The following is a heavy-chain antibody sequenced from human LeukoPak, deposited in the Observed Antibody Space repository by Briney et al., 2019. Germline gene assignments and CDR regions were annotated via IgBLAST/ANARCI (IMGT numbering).Heavy chain of an antibody. V-gene: IGHV3-23*01. CDR3: AKITDIVVVPAAASAYFDY. J-gene: IGHJ4*02. CDR1: GFTFSSYA. Sequence: PGGSLRLSCAASGFTFSSYAMSWVRQAPGKGLEWVSAISGSGGSTYYADSVKGRFTISRDNSKNTLYLQMNSLRAEDTAVYYCAKITDIVVVPAAASAYFDYWGQGTLVTVSS. D-gene: IGHD2-2*01. CDR2: ISGSGGST.